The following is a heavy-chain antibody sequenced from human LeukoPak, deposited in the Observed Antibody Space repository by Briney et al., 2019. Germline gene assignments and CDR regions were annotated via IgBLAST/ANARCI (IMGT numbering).Heavy chain of an antibody. CDR3: ARPSYYYGSGSSPFDY. D-gene: IGHD3-10*01. J-gene: IGHJ4*02. CDR1: GYSFTSYW. CDR2: IYPGDSDT. Sequence: GESLKISCKGSGYSFTSYWIGWVRQMPGKGLEWVGIIYPGDSDTRYSPSFQGQVTILADKSISTAYLQWNSLKASDTAMYYCARPSYYYGSGSSPFDYWGQGTLVTVSS. V-gene: IGHV5-51*06.